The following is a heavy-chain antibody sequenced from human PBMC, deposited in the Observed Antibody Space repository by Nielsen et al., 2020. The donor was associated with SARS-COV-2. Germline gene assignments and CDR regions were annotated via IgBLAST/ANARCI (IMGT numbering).Heavy chain of an antibody. D-gene: IGHD3-3*01. V-gene: IGHV4-39*01. CDR1: GGSISSSSYY. CDR3: ARGPYYDFWSGYPC. CDR2: IYYSGST. J-gene: IGHJ4*02. Sequence: SEILPLTCTVSGGSISSSSYYWGWIRQPPGKGLEWIGSIYYSGSTYYNPSLKSRVTISVGTSKNQFSLKLSSVTAADTAVYYCARGPYYDFWSGYPCWGQGTLVTVSS.